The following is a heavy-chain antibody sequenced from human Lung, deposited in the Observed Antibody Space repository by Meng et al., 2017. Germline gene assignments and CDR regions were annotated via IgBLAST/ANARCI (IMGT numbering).Heavy chain of an antibody. J-gene: IGHJ4*02. V-gene: IGHV3-15*01. D-gene: IGHD3-22*01. CDR3: QWLSTHPPDQ. CDR1: GFTFSNAW. Sequence: GGGSCTPGWSLVLSCAASGFTFSNAWMSWVRQAPGKGLEWIGRIKSKTDGETTDYAAPVKGRFSISRDDSKNTVYLQMNSLKTEDTAVYYCQWLSTHPPDQWGQGTLVTVSS. CDR2: IKSKTDGETT.